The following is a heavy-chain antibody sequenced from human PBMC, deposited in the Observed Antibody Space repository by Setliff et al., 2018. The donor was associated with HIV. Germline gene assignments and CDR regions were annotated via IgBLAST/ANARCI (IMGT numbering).Heavy chain of an antibody. V-gene: IGHV3-15*01. CDR3: TRDGGTITGDY. CDR2: IKSKTGGGTT. J-gene: IGHJ4*02. D-gene: IGHD1-20*01. Sequence: PGGSLRLSCAASGFTFSNAWMTWVRQAPGKGLEWVGRIKSKTGGGTTDYAAPVKGRFTISRDDSKSIAYLQMNSLKTEDTAVYYCTRDGGTITGDYWGQGTLVTVSS. CDR1: GFTFSNAW.